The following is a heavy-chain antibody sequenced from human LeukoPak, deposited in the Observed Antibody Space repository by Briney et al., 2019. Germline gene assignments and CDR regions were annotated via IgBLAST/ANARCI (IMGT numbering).Heavy chain of an antibody. CDR1: GYTFTGYY. V-gene: IGHV1-2*02. CDR2: INPNSGGT. D-gene: IGHD1-14*01. Sequence: ASVKVSCKTSGYTFTGYYIHWVRQAPGQGLQWLGWINPNSGGTNYAQNFQGRVTVTRDTSTATAYMELRWLTSDDTAVYYCARDLFTRKTLGNWDSRAFHFWGQGTMVTVSS. J-gene: IGHJ3*01. CDR3: ARDLFTRKTLGNWDSRAFHF.